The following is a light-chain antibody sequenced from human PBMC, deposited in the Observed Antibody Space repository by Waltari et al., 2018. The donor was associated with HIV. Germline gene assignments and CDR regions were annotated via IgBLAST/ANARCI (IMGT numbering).Light chain of an antibody. V-gene: IGLV2-23*01. Sequence: PASVSGSPGQSITISCTGTSSDVGSYNLVSWYQQHPGKAPKLMFYEGSKRPSGVSNRFSGSKSGNTASLTISGLQAEDEADYYCCSYAGSSTLEVFGGGTKLTVL. CDR1: SSDVGSYNL. J-gene: IGLJ2*01. CDR2: EGS. CDR3: CSYAGSSTLEV.